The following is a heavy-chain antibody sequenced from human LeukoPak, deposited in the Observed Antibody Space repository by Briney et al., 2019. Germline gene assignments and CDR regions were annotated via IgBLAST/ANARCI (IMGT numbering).Heavy chain of an antibody. CDR3: ASRKLGNDY. CDR2: TYYSGST. D-gene: IGHD7-27*01. V-gene: IGHV4-39*07. J-gene: IGHJ4*02. CDR1: GGSISSSSYY. Sequence: PSETLSLTCTVSGGSISSSSYYWGWIRQPPGKGLEWIGSTYYSGSTYYNPSLKSRVTISADTSQNQFSLKLSSVTAADTAVYYCASRKLGNDYWGQGTLVTVSS.